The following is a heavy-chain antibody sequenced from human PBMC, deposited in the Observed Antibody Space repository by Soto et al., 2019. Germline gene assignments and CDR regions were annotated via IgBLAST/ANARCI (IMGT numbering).Heavy chain of an antibody. D-gene: IGHD2-8*01. Sequence: QVQLQESGPGLVKPSQTLSLTCTVSGGSISDGAYYWSWIRQPPRKGLEWIGHIYDSGNTYNNPSLHTRLTTSEGRCANDGARNRKSVHAAARGDDCCASRLSRANVDQWGQGTLVTVSS. J-gene: IGHJ4*02. V-gene: IGHV4-30-4*01. CDR1: GGSISDGAYY. CDR2: IYDSGNT. CDR3: ASRLSRANVDQ.